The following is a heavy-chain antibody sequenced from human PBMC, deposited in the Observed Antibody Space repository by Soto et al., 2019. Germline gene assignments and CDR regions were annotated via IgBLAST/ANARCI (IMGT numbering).Heavy chain of an antibody. V-gene: IGHV1-8*01. J-gene: IGHJ4*02. CDR3: ARGDGYMFDY. CDR2: MNPNTGDT. D-gene: IGHD5-12*01. Sequence: VQLVQSGAEVKKPGASVKVSCKASGYTFISYDINWVRQATGQGLEWMGWMNPNTGDTGYAQKFQGRVTMTRNTSINTANLELSSLRSDDTAVYFCARGDGYMFDYWGQGTLVTVSS. CDR1: GYTFISYD.